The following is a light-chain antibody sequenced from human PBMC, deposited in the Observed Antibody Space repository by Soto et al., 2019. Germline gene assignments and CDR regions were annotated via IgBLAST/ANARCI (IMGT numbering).Light chain of an antibody. CDR1: QSLGAN. V-gene: IGKV3-15*01. J-gene: IGKJ1*01. CDR2: GSS. CDR3: QQFEKRPWT. Sequence: EIEMTQSPATLSVSPGEGATLSCRASQSLGANLAWYQQKPGQAPRLLIYGSSTRATGIPARFRGSGSGTDFTLTISSLQSEDFAVYYCQQFEKRPWTFGQGTKVEI.